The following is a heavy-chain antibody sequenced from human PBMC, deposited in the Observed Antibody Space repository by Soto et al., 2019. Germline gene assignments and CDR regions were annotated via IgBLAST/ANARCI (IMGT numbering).Heavy chain of an antibody. D-gene: IGHD2-21*02. CDR1: GFTFTSSS. V-gene: IGHV1-58*01. CDR3: AKQPFGGDCYFDY. J-gene: IGHJ4*02. CDR2: ITVGTGNT. Sequence: SVKVSCKASGFTFTSSSVQWVRQARGQRLEWIGWITVGTGNTNYAQKVQERVTITRDMSTSTAYMELSNLRAEDTAVYYCAKQPFGGDCYFDYWGQGTLVTVSS.